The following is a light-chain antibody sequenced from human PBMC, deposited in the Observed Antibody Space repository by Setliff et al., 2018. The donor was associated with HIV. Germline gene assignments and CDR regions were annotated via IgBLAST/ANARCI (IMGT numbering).Light chain of an antibody. V-gene: IGLV2-14*01. CDR1: SSDVGGYNY. CDR2: EVS. Sequence: QSALPQPASVSGSPGQSITMSCTGTSSDVGGYNYVSWYQQHPGKAPKLIIYEVSNRSSGVSNRFSGSKSGNTASLTISGLQAEDEADYYCSSYTSIYTYVFGTGTKVTVL. CDR3: SSYTSIYTYV. J-gene: IGLJ1*01.